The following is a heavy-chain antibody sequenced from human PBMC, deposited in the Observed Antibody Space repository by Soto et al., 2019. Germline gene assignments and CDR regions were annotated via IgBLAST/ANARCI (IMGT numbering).Heavy chain of an antibody. D-gene: IGHD6-13*01. CDR3: EKVQQLGSFDY. CDR1: GFTFSSYG. CDR2: ISYDGSNK. V-gene: IGHV3-30*18. J-gene: IGHJ4*02. Sequence: GGSLRLSCAASGFTFSSYGMHWVRQAPGKGLEWVAVISYDGSNKYYADSVKGRFTISRDNSKNTPYLQMNSLRAEDTAVYYCEKVQQLGSFDYWGQGTLVTVSS.